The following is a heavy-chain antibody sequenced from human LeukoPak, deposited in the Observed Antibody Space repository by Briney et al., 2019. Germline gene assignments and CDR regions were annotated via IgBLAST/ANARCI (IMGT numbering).Heavy chain of an antibody. D-gene: IGHD3-3*01. CDR1: GYTFTSYD. CDR3: ARGRRIFGVAYYHYYMDV. Sequence: GASVKVSCKASGYTFTSYDINWVRQATGQGLEWMGWMNPNSGNTGYAQKFQGRVTMTRNTSISTAYMELSSLRSEDTAVYYCARGRRIFGVAYYHYYMDVWGKGTTVTVSS. CDR2: MNPNSGNT. J-gene: IGHJ6*03. V-gene: IGHV1-8*01.